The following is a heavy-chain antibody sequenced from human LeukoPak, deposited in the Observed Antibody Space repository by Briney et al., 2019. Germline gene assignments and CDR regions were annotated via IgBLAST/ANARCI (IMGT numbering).Heavy chain of an antibody. CDR2: FDPEDGET. CDR3: ATPLWFGELLELDY. CDR1: GYTLTELS. J-gene: IGHJ4*02. D-gene: IGHD3-10*01. V-gene: IGHV1-24*01. Sequence: ASVKVSCKVSGYTLTELSMHWVRQAPGKGLEWRGGFDPEDGETIYAQKFQGRVTMTEDTSTDTAYMELSSLRSEDTAVYYCATPLWFGELLELDYWGQGTLVTVSS.